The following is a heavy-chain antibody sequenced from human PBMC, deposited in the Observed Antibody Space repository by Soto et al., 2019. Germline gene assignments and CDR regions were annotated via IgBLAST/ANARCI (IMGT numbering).Heavy chain of an antibody. CDR2: FDPEDGET. V-gene: IGHV1-24*01. D-gene: IGHD1-7*01. J-gene: IGHJ5*02. CDR3: ARARSTWNYRWFDP. Sequence: ASVKVSCKVSGYTLTELSMHWVRQAPGKGLEWMGGFDPEDGETIYAQKFQGRVTISVDTSKNQFSLKLSSVTAADTAVYYCARARSTWNYRWFDPWGQGTLVTVSS. CDR1: GYTLTELS.